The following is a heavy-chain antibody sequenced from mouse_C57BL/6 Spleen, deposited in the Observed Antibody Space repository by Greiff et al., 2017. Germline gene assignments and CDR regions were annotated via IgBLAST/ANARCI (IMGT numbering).Heavy chain of an antibody. CDR3: TREDYGSSSFAY. Sequence: VQLQQSGAELVRHGAYVTLSCKASGYTFTDYEMHWVQQTTVHGLEWIGAIDPETGGTASNQKLKGKAILTADKSSSTAYMELRSLTSEDSAVYYGTREDYGSSSFAYWGQGTLVTVSA. CDR2: IDPETGGT. CDR1: GYTFTDYE. V-gene: IGHV1-15*01. J-gene: IGHJ3*01. D-gene: IGHD1-1*01.